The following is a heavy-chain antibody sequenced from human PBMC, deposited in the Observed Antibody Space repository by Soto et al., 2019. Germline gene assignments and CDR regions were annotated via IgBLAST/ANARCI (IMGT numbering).Heavy chain of an antibody. CDR2: IYHSGST. D-gene: IGHD6-6*01. V-gene: IGHV4-39*07. CDR1: GGSITSSSHF. Sequence: SETLSLTCSASGGSITSSSHFWGWVRQPPGKGLEWIGEIYHSGSTNYNPSLKSRVTISVDKSKNQFSLKLSSVTAADTAVYYCASSFEQLVDYYYGMDVWGQGTTVTVS. J-gene: IGHJ6*02. CDR3: ASSFEQLVDYYYGMDV.